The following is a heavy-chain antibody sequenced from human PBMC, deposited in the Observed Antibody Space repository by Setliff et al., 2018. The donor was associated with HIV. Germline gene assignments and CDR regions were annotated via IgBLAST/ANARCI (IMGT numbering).Heavy chain of an antibody. D-gene: IGHD3-16*01. CDR2: IYYSGST. Sequence: SETLSLTCTVSGGSISSGGYYWSWIRQQPGKGLEWIGYIYYSGSTNYNPSLKSRVTISVDTSKNQFSLKLSSVTAADTAVYYCARKGNVGGWFDPWGQGTLVTVSS. CDR3: ARKGNVGGWFDP. J-gene: IGHJ5*02. CDR1: GGSISSGGYY. V-gene: IGHV4-61*08.